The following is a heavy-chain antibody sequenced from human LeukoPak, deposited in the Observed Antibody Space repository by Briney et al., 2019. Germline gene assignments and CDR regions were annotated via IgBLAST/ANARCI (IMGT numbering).Heavy chain of an antibody. CDR1: GGTFSSYA. Sequence: ASVKVSCKASGGTFSSYAISWVRQAPGQGLEWKGGIIPIFGTANYAQKFQGRVTITADESTSTAYMELSSLRSEDTAVYYCAQGRSRFGEFGNNWFDPWGQGTLVTVSS. CDR2: IIPIFGTA. CDR3: AQGRSRFGEFGNNWFDP. J-gene: IGHJ5*02. D-gene: IGHD3-10*01. V-gene: IGHV1-69*13.